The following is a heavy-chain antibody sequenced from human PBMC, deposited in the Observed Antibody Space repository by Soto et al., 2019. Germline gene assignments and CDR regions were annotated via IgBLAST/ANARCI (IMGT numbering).Heavy chain of an antibody. CDR2: ISGSGGST. CDR1: GFTFSSYA. V-gene: IGHV3-23*01. Sequence: EVQLLESGGGLVQPGGSLRLSCAASGFTFSSYAMSWVRQAPGKGLEWVSAISGSGGSTYYADSVKGRFTISRDNSKNPLYLQMKSLRAEDTAVYYCAKSDRDNYYDYYMDLWGKGTTVTVSS. J-gene: IGHJ6*03. CDR3: AKSDRDNYYDYYMDL.